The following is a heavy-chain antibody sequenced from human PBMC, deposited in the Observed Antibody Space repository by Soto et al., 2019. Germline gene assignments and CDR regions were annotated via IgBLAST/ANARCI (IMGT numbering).Heavy chain of an antibody. CDR1: GGTFSSYA. V-gene: IGHV1-69*13. J-gene: IGHJ6*04. D-gene: IGHD6-13*01. CDR2: IIPIFGTA. CDR3: ARDSLSYSCSHPPSLGGMDV. Sequence: GASVKVSCKASGGTFSSYAISWVRQAPGQGLEWMGGIIPIFGTANYAQKFQGRVTITADESTSTAYMELSSLRSEDTAVYYCARDSLSYSCSHPPSLGGMDVWGKGTTVTVAS.